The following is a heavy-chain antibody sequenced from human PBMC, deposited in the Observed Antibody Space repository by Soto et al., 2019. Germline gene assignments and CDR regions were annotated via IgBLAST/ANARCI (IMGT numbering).Heavy chain of an antibody. D-gene: IGHD6-13*01. V-gene: IGHV3-23*01. CDR3: AKEAYSSSWFDASLFTY. Sequence: PGWSLRLSCSASVFTFSSYAMSWCRQAPGKGLEWVSAISGSGGSTYYADSVKGRFTISRDNSKNTLYLQMNSLRAEDTAVYYCAKEAYSSSWFDASLFTYWGQGTLVTVSS. CDR2: ISGSGGST. CDR1: VFTFSSYA. J-gene: IGHJ4*02.